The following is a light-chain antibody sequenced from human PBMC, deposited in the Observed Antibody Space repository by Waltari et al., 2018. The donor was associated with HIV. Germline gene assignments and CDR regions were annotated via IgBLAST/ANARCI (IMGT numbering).Light chain of an antibody. CDR3: QQLTT. J-gene: IGKJ2*01. CDR2: STS. Sequence: DTQLTQSPSFLSASVGDRATITCRASQGLSSFLAWYQQKPGKAPKLLIYSTSTLQSGVQSRFSGGGSGTEFSLTISSPQPEDLGTYFCQQLTTFGQGTQLEI. V-gene: IGKV1-9*01. CDR1: QGLSSF.